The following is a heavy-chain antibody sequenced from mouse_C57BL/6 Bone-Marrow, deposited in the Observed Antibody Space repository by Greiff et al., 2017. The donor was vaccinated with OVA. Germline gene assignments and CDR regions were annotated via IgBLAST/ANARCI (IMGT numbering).Heavy chain of an antibody. J-gene: IGHJ3*01. Sequence: VQLKQSGGGLVQPGGSLKLSCAASGFTFSDYYMYWVRQTPEKRLEWVAYISNGGGSTYYPDTVKGRFTISRDNAKNTLYLQMSRLKSEDTAMYYCASHGYSFAYWGQGTLVTVSA. CDR1: GFTFSDYY. CDR2: ISNGGGST. D-gene: IGHD2-3*01. CDR3: ASHGYSFAY. V-gene: IGHV5-12*01.